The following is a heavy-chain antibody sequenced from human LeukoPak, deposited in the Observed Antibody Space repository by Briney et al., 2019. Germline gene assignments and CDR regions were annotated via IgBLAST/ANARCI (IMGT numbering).Heavy chain of an antibody. J-gene: IGHJ4*02. CDR1: GGTFSSYA. V-gene: IGHV1-69*05. Sequence: SVKVSCKASGGTFSSYAISWVRQAPGQGLEWMGRIIPIFGTANYAQKFQGRVTITTDESTSTAYMELSSLRSEDTDVYYCAREDIMVGATPHDYWGQGTLVTVSS. D-gene: IGHD1-26*01. CDR2: IIPIFGTA. CDR3: AREDIMVGATPHDY.